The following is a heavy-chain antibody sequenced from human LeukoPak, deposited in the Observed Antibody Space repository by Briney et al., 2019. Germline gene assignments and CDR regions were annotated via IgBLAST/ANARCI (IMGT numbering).Heavy chain of an antibody. CDR3: ARVCDYGSGTCFDY. CDR1: GGSFSGYY. Sequence: SETLSLTCAVYGGSFSGYYWSWIRQPPGKGLEWIGYISNSGSTKYNPSLKSRVTISGDTSKNPFSLKLSSVTSADTAVYYCARVCDYGSGTCFDYWSQGTLVTVSS. V-gene: IGHV4-59*01. J-gene: IGHJ4*02. CDR2: ISNSGST. D-gene: IGHD3-10*01.